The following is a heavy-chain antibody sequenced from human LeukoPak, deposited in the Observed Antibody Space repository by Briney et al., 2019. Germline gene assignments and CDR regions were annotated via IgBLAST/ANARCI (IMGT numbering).Heavy chain of an antibody. CDR1: GGSISSGDYY. J-gene: IGHJ4*02. CDR3: ARVVTIFGVVTPYYFDY. D-gene: IGHD3-3*01. Sequence: TSQTLSLTCTVSGGSISSGDYYWSWIRRPPGKGLEWIGYIYYSGSTYYNPSLKSRVTISVDTSKNQFSLKLSSVTAADTAVYYCARVVTIFGVVTPYYFDYWGQGTLVTVSS. CDR2: IYYSGST. V-gene: IGHV4-30-4*01.